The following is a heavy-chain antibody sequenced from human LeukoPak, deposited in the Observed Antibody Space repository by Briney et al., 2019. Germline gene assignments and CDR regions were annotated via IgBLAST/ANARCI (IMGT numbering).Heavy chain of an antibody. V-gene: IGHV3-74*01. CDR1: GITFNNYW. Sequence: GGSLRLSCEASGITFNNYWLHWVRQAPGKGLVWVSRVDTDGSVTIYADSVKGRFTVSRDNAKNTLYLQMISLRAEDTAVYYCARGGYSSGLDYWGQGILVTVSS. CDR2: VDTDGSVT. D-gene: IGHD6-19*01. CDR3: ARGGYSSGLDY. J-gene: IGHJ4*02.